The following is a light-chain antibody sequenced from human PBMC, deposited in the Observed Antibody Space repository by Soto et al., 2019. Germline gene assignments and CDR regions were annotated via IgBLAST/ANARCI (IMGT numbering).Light chain of an antibody. CDR1: EPISRW. Sequence: IRMSQSPSTLSTSVRARGTITCRASEPISRWLAWYQLSPGKAPKLLIHRASTLNSGVPARFSGSGSGTDFTLTIDSLQPDDFASYYCQQYRSYSPYTFGQGTRLEI. V-gene: IGKV1-5*03. CDR3: QQYRSYSPYT. CDR2: RAS. J-gene: IGKJ5*01.